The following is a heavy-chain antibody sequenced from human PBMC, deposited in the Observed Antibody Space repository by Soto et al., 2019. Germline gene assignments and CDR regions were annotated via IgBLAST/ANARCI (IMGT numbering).Heavy chain of an antibody. CDR3: ARTYHYDSLGKTYFYYGMDV. CDR1: GGTFDNYA. CDR2: IIPMLDSA. J-gene: IGHJ6*02. Sequence: QVQLVQSGAEVKQPGSSVKVSCKASGGTFDNYAITWVRQAPGQGLEWMAGIIPMLDSANYAEKFQDRVTITADESTSTVYMEVSSLRSQDTAVYYCARTYHYDSLGKTYFYYGMDVWCQGTTVTVSS. D-gene: IGHD3-22*01. V-gene: IGHV1-69*12.